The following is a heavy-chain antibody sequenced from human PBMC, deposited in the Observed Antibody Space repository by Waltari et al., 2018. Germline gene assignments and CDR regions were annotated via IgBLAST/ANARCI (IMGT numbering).Heavy chain of an antibody. Sequence: QVQLVESGGGVVQPGRSLRLSCAASGFAFNRYAMHWVRQAPGKGLEWVAVISFDGYNQNYVDSVRGRFTISRDSSRRTVYLQMNSLRPDDTAVYYCARVGYCSSTGCYTSGAFDYWGQGTPVIVSS. CDR2: ISFDGYNQ. D-gene: IGHD2-2*02. J-gene: IGHJ4*02. CDR3: ARVGYCSSTGCYTSGAFDY. CDR1: GFAFNRYA. V-gene: IGHV3-30-3*01.